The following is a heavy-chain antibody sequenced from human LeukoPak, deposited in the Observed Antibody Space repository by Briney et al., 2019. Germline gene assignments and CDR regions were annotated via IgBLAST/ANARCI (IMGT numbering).Heavy chain of an antibody. D-gene: IGHD4-11*01. J-gene: IGHJ6*03. CDR1: GFTFSSYE. V-gene: IGHV3-48*03. CDR3: ARDQVKGMNYYYYMDV. CDR2: ISSSGSTN. Sequence: GGSLSLSCAASGFTFSSYEMNGVRQAPGKGLEWVSYISSSGSTNYYEASVKGRFTTSRTNAKNSLYLQLTGLTAEATAVFYCARDQVKGMNYYYYMDVRGKGTTVTVSS.